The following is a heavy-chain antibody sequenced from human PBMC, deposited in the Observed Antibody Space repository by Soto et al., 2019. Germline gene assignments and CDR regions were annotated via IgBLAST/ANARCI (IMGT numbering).Heavy chain of an antibody. J-gene: IGHJ5*02. CDR2: INPSGGYT. D-gene: IGHD2-21*02. CDR1: GYTFTSYY. Sequence: ASVKVSCKASGYTFTSYYMNWVRQAPGQGLEWLGKINPSGGYTTYAQRFLGRVTMTSDTSTSTVHMELGSLTSEDTAVYYCARGGGIVVVTAPYDPWGQGTLVTVSS. V-gene: IGHV1-46*03. CDR3: ARGGGIVVVTAPYDP.